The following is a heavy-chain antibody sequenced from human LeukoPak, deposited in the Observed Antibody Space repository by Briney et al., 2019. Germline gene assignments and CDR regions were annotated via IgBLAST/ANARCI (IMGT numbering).Heavy chain of an antibody. Sequence: TSQTLSLNCTVSGGSISSGGYYWSWIRQHPGKGLEWIGYIYYSGSTYYNPSLKSRVTISVDTSKNQFSLKLSSVTAADTAVYYCARAGSAAAYYFDYWGQGTLVTVSS. V-gene: IGHV4-31*03. D-gene: IGHD6-13*01. CDR2: IYYSGST. CDR1: GGSISSGGYY. J-gene: IGHJ4*02. CDR3: ARAGSAAAYYFDY.